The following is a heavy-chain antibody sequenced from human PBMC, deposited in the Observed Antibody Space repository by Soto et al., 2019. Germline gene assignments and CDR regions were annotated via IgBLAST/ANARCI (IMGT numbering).Heavy chain of an antibody. D-gene: IGHD3-10*01. CDR3: ARSPLNLWRFYWYFDL. CDR2: ISAYNGNT. Sequence: ASVKVSYKASGYTFTSYCISWVRQAPGQGLEWMGWISAYNGNTNYAQKLQGRVTMTTDTSTSTAYMELRSLRSDDTAVYYCARSPLNLWRFYWYFDLWGRGTLVTVSS. J-gene: IGHJ2*01. CDR1: GYTFTSYC. V-gene: IGHV1-18*01.